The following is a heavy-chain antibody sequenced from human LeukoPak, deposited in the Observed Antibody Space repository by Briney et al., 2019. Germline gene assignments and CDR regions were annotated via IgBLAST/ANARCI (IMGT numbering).Heavy chain of an antibody. D-gene: IGHD3-3*01. CDR3: ARSPGFLEWFYYYYGMDV. CDR2: INHSGST. J-gene: IGHJ6*02. V-gene: IGHV4-34*01. CDR1: GGSFSGYY. Sequence: SEILSLTCAVYGGSFSGYYWSWIRQPPGKGLEWIGEINHSGSTNYNPSLKSRVIISVDTSKNQFSLKLSSVTAADTAVYYCARSPGFLEWFYYYYGMDVWGQGTTVTVSS.